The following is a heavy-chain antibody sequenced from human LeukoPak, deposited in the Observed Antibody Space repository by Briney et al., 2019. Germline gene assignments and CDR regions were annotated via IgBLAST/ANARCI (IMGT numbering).Heavy chain of an antibody. CDR3: ARSEMADY. J-gene: IGHJ4*02. D-gene: IGHD1-14*01. Sequence: ASVKVSCKASGYTFTGYYMDWVRQAPGQGLEWMGWINPDSGATNYARRFQGRVTMTRDTSISTAYMELSRLRSDDTALYYCARSEMADYWGQGTLVTVSS. CDR2: INPDSGAT. CDR1: GYTFTGYY. V-gene: IGHV1-2*02.